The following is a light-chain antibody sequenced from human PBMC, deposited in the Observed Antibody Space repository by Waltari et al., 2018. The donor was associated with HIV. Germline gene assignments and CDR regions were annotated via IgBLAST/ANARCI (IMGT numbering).Light chain of an antibody. Sequence: DIVITKSPDSLVVSLGERVTINCKSRQSVLYSSNNKNYLAWYQQKPGQPPKLLIYWASTRESGVPDRFSGSGSGTDFTLTISSLQAEDVAVYYCQQYYSTPFTFGGGTKVEIK. J-gene: IGKJ4*01. CDR2: WAS. V-gene: IGKV4-1*01. CDR1: QSVLYSSNNKNY. CDR3: QQYYSTPFT.